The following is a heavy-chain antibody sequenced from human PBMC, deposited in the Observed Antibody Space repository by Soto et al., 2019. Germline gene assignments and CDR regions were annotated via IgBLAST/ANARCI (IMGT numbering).Heavy chain of an antibody. D-gene: IGHD2-8*01. CDR3: AIGAYAQLHYPN. J-gene: IGHJ4*02. Sequence: QLQLQESGPGLVKPSETLSLTCAVSSGSIGSDNYYWGWIRQPPGKGLDWIGIIYSNGVTSYNPSLTSRVTMAADTSGNQVSLRLTSVTDADTALYYCAIGAYAQLHYPNWGQGTLVTVSS. CDR2: IYSNGVT. V-gene: IGHV4-39*01. CDR1: SGSIGSDNYY.